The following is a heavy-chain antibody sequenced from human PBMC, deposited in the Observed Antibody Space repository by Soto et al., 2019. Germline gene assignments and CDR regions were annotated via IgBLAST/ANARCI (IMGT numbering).Heavy chain of an antibody. V-gene: IGHV1-69*06. Sequence: ASVKVSCKASGGTFSSYAISWVRQAPGQGLERMGGIIPIFGTANYAQKFQGRVTITADKSTSTAYMELSSLRSEDTAVYYCARDSCSSTSCYPSFDYYYYMDVWGKGTTVTVSS. J-gene: IGHJ6*03. CDR1: GGTFSSYA. D-gene: IGHD2-2*01. CDR3: ARDSCSSTSCYPSFDYYYYMDV. CDR2: IIPIFGTA.